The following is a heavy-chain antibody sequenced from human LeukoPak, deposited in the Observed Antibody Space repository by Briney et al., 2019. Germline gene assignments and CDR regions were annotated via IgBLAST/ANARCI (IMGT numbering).Heavy chain of an antibody. CDR3: ARRRYCGGDCYDRAFDI. J-gene: IGHJ3*02. Sequence: GESLKISCKGSGYSFTSYWIGWVRQMPGKGLEWMGITYPGDSDTRYSPSFQGRVTISADKSISTAYLQWSSLKASDTAMYYCARRRYCGGDCYDRAFDIWGQGTMVTVSS. V-gene: IGHV5-51*01. D-gene: IGHD2-21*02. CDR1: GYSFTSYW. CDR2: TYPGDSDT.